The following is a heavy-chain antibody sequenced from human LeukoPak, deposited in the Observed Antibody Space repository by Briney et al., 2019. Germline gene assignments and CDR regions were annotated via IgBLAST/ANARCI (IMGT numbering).Heavy chain of an antibody. D-gene: IGHD1/OR15-1a*01. CDR1: GFTFSSYA. Sequence: PGGSLRLSCAASGFTFSSYAMSWVRQAPGKGLEWVAAISGSGGSTYNADSVKGRFTISRDISKNTLFLEMTSLSADDTAVYYCAKGVALNTAMEVWGQGTTVTVSS. CDR3: AKGVALNTAMEV. J-gene: IGHJ6*02. V-gene: IGHV3-23*01. CDR2: ISGSGGST.